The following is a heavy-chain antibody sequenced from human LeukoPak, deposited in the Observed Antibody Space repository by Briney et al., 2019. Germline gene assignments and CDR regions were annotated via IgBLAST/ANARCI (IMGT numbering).Heavy chain of an antibody. J-gene: IGHJ4*02. Sequence: SETLSLTCAVSDGSISSNNYFWGWIRQPPGKGLEWIGSMYSSGSTYYNPSLKGRVTISVDTSMNQFSLKLSSVTAADTAVYYCALTAASNDRAFDYWGQGTLVTVSS. D-gene: IGHD1-1*01. V-gene: IGHV4-39*01. CDR2: MYSSGST. CDR3: ALTAASNDRAFDY. CDR1: DGSISSNNYF.